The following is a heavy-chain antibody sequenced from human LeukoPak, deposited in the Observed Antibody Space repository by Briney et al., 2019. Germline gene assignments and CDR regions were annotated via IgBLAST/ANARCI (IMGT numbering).Heavy chain of an antibody. V-gene: IGHV3-21*01. J-gene: IGHJ4*02. D-gene: IGHD6-6*01. Sequence: GGSLRLSCAASGFTFSSYSMNWVRQAPGKGLEWVSSISSSSSYIYYADSVKGRFTISRDNAKNSLYLQMNSLRAEDTAVYYCARAYSSSSWVKYYFDYRGQGTLVTVSS. CDR3: ARAYSSSSWVKYYFDY. CDR1: GFTFSSYS. CDR2: ISSSSSYI.